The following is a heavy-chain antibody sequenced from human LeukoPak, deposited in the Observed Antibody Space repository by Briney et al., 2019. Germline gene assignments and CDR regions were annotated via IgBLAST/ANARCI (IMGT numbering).Heavy chain of an antibody. CDR2: ISYDGSNK. CDR1: GFTLSSYG. V-gene: IGHV3-30*18. CDR3: AKGGAHYDFWSGYTIDY. D-gene: IGHD3-3*01. J-gene: IGHJ4*02. Sequence: GGSLRLSCEASGFTLSSYGMHWVRQAPGKGLEWVAVISYDGSNKYYAHSVEGRFTLSKDNSHNTRYLQMDRRRAADNAADYCAKGGAHYDFWSGYTIDYWGQGTLVTVSS.